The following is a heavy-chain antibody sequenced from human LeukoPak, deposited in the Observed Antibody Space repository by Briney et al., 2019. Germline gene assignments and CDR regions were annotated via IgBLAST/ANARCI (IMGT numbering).Heavy chain of an antibody. V-gene: IGHV4-59*01. CDR3: ARVLNVSYMDV. D-gene: IGHD3-16*01. Sequence: SETLSLPFNVSGGSIISYYWSWIRQPPGKGLEWIGYIYYSGSTSYNPSLKSRVTISVDTSKNQFSLKLSSVTAADAAVYYCARVLNVSYMDVWGKGTTVTASS. CDR1: GGSIISYY. J-gene: IGHJ6*03. CDR2: IYYSGST.